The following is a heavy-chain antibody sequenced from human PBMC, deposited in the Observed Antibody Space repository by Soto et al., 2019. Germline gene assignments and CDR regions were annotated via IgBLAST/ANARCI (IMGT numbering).Heavy chain of an antibody. CDR3: TRDASRDSSARGWFVP. Sequence: GGSLRLSCAASGFTFRSFTMNLVRQAPGKGLEWGSTISSNSAYIYYTDALRGRFTISRDNAKNSLHLQMNSLRAEDTAVYYCTRDASRDSSARGWFVPWGAGTLVTVSS. V-gene: IGHV3-21*01. D-gene: IGHD6-13*01. CDR2: ISSNSAYI. J-gene: IGHJ5*02. CDR1: GFTFRSFT.